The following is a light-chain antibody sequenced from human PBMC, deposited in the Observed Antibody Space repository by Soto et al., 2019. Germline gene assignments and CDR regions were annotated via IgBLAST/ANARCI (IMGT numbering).Light chain of an antibody. Sequence: QSALTQPASVSRSPGQSITISCTGTSSDVGGYNYVSWYQQHPGKAPKLMIYDVSNRPSGVSNRFSGSKSGNTASLTISGLQAEDEADYYCSSYTGSSTPLVFGGGTKVTVL. J-gene: IGLJ2*01. CDR3: SSYTGSSTPLV. CDR1: SSDVGGYNY. V-gene: IGLV2-14*01. CDR2: DVS.